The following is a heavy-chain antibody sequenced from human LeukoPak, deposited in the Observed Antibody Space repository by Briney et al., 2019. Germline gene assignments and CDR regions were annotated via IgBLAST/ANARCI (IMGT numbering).Heavy chain of an antibody. CDR2: IYYSGST. CDR1: GGSISSYGYY. Sequence: SETLSLTCTVSGGSISSYGYYWVWIRQPPGKGLEWIGSIYYSGSTYYNPSLKSRVTISVDTSKNQFSLKLRSVTAADTAVYYCASPTVRGTHYYYMDVWGKGTTVTVSS. V-gene: IGHV4-39*01. CDR3: ASPTVRGTHYYYMDV. J-gene: IGHJ6*03. D-gene: IGHD3-10*01.